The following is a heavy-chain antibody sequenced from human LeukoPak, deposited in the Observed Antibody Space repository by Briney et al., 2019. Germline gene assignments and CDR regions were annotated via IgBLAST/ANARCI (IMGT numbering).Heavy chain of an antibody. V-gene: IGHV3-21*01. CDR2: ISSSSSYI. D-gene: IGHD3-16*02. CDR1: GFTFSSYS. Sequence: GGSLRLSCAASGFTFSSYSMNWVRRAPGKGLEWVSSISSSSSYIYYADSVKGRFTISRDNAKNSLYLQMNSLRAEDTAVYYCARAFSLGGVIVVYYFDYWGQGTLVTVSS. CDR3: ARAFSLGGVIVVYYFDY. J-gene: IGHJ4*02.